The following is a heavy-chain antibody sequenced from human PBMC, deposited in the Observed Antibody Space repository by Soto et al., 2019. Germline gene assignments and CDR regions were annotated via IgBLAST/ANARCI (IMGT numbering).Heavy chain of an antibody. V-gene: IGHV3-23*01. CDR3: STDLGIITFMYYFGS. Sequence: AGGSLSLSCTASGVNFSNHARSWVRQAPGKGLEWVSVISGSGGTKYYANSLKGRFTIYRDNSNNTLYLQMNSLIADDTAIYYYSTDLGIITFMYYFGSGGRGTLVTVSS. D-gene: IGHD3-16*01. J-gene: IGHJ4*02. CDR1: GVNFSNHA. CDR2: ISGSGGTK.